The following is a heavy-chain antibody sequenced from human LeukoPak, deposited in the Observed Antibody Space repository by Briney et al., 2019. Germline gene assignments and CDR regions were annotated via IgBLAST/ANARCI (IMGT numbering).Heavy chain of an antibody. V-gene: IGHV1-2*04. CDR3: ARERYCSGGSCYSGWFDP. J-gene: IGHJ5*02. CDR2: INPNSGGT. D-gene: IGHD2-15*01. Sequence: GASVKVSCKASGYTFTGYYMHWVRQAPGQGLEWMGWINPNSGGTNYAQKFQGWVTMTRDTSISTAYMELSRLRSDDTAVYYCARERYCSGGSCYSGWFDPWGQGTLVTVSS. CDR1: GYTFTGYY.